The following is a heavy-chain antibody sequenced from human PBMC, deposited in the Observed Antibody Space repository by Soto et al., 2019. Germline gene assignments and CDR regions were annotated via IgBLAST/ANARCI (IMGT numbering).Heavy chain of an antibody. Sequence: GGSLRLSCAVSGFTISDYGVTWVRQPPGKGLYWVSGFSGSRGKTFYADSVRGRFTISREYSTNTVYLQMDRLGAEDTAVYYCVRCNGFGDSWGQGTLVTVSS. V-gene: IGHV3-23*01. J-gene: IGHJ4*02. D-gene: IGHD3-10*01. CDR1: GFTISDYG. CDR2: FSGSRGKT. CDR3: VRCNGFGDS.